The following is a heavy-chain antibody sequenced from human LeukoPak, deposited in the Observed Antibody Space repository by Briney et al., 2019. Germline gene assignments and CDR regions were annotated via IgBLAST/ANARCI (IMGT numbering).Heavy chain of an antibody. J-gene: IGHJ4*02. Sequence: GGSLRLSCAASGFTFSSYSMNWVRQAPGKGLEWVSSISSSSSYIYYADSVKGRSTISRDNAKNSLYLQMNSLRAEDTAVYYCARTPTPYCGGDCYDFDYWGQGTLVTVSS. D-gene: IGHD2-21*02. CDR3: ARTPTPYCGGDCYDFDY. CDR1: GFTFSSYS. V-gene: IGHV3-21*01. CDR2: ISSSSSYI.